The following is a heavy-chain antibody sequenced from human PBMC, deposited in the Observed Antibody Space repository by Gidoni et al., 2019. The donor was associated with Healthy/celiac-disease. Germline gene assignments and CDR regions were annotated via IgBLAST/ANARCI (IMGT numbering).Heavy chain of an antibody. V-gene: IGHV3-9*01. CDR2: ISWNSGSI. CDR1: GFTFADYA. CDR3: AKTSSIDNSGSYSNDAFDI. D-gene: IGHD1-26*01. J-gene: IGHJ3*02. Sequence: EVQLVESGGGLVQPGRSLRLSCAASGFTFADYAMHWVRQAPGKGLEWVSGISWNSGSIGYADSVKGRFTISRDNAKNSLYLQMNSLRAEDTALYYCAKTSSIDNSGSYSNDAFDIWGQGTMVTVSS.